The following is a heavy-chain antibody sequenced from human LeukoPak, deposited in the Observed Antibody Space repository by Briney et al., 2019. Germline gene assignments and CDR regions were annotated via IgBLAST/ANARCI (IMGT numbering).Heavy chain of an antibody. J-gene: IGHJ4*02. V-gene: IGHV3-21*01. CDR1: GFTFSSYS. D-gene: IGHD5-18*01. Sequence: PGGSLRLSCAASGFTFSSYSMNWVRQAPGKGLEWVSSISSSSSYIYYADSVKGRFTISRANAKNSLYLQMNSLRAEETAVYYCARGGGYSYGAVNYWGQGTLVTVSS. CDR2: ISSSSSYI. CDR3: ARGGGYSYGAVNY.